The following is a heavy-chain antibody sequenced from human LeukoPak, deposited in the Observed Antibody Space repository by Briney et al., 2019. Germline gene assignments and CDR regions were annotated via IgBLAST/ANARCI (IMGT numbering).Heavy chain of an antibody. J-gene: IGHJ4*02. Sequence: SETLSLTCSVSGGSISSTSYYWGWIRQPPGKGLEFIGNIYYSGSTYYNPSLKSRVTISVDTSKNQFSLKLSSVTAADTAVYYCERDTHLDHRGQGALVTVSS. CDR1: GGSISSTSYY. CDR3: ERDTHLDH. CDR2: IYYSGST. V-gene: IGHV4-39*01. D-gene: IGHD1-1*01.